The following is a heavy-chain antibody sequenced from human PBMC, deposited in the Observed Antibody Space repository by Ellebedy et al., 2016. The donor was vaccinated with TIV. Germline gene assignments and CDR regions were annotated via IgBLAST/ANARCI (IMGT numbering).Heavy chain of an antibody. Sequence: GSLRLXXTVSGGSISSSSYYWGWIRQPPGKGLEWIGSIYYSGSTYYNPSLKSRVTISVDTSKNQFSLKLSSVTAADTAVYYCARKGPSSVDYWGQGTLVTVSS. V-gene: IGHV4-39*07. CDR1: GGSISSSSYY. CDR3: ARKGPSSVDY. D-gene: IGHD3-10*01. CDR2: IYYSGST. J-gene: IGHJ4*02.